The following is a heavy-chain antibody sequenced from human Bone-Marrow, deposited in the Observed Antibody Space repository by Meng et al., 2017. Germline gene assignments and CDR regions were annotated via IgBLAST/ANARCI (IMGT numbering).Heavy chain of an antibody. Sequence: GGSLRLSCAASGFTFSNAWMSWVRQAPGKGLEWVGRIKSKTDGGTTDYAAPVKGRFTIPRDDSKNTLYLQMSSLRAEDTAVYYCARDRWSSSPYYYYGMDVWGQGTTVTVSS. V-gene: IGHV3-15*01. CDR1: GFTFSNAW. D-gene: IGHD6-6*01. CDR3: ARDRWSSSPYYYYGMDV. J-gene: IGHJ6*02. CDR2: IKSKTDGGTT.